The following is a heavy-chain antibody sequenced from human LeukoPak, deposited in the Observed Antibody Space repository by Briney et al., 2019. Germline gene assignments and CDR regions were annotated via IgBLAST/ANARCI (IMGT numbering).Heavy chain of an antibody. CDR1: GVSISIFY. J-gene: IGHJ5*02. CDR2: SSNIEGT. V-gene: IGHV4-59*01. Sequence: SETLSLTCTVSGVSISIFYWTWIRQPPGKGREWIGYSSNIEGTYYNPSLKSRVTISLDTSKNQFSLRLNSVTAADTAVYYCARVKGSNWLDPWGQGTLVTVSS. D-gene: IGHD6-6*01. CDR3: ARVKGSNWLDP.